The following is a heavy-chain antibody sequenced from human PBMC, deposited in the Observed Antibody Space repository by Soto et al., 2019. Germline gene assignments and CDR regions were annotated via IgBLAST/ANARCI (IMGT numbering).Heavy chain of an antibody. V-gene: IGHV1-2*02. D-gene: IGHD6-13*01. CDR2: INPNSGGT. CDR1: GYTFTGYY. CDR3: ARVGQLIAAAGPFDY. J-gene: IGHJ4*02. Sequence: GASVKVSCKASGYTFTGYYMHWVRQAPGQGLEWMGWINPNSGGTNYAQKFQGRVTMTRDTSISTAYMELSRLRSDDTAVYYCARVGQLIAAAGPFDYWGQGTLVTVSS.